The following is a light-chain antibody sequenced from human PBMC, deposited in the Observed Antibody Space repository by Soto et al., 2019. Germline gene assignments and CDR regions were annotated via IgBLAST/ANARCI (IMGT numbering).Light chain of an antibody. CDR2: AAS. V-gene: IGKV1-6*01. CDR1: QAIRTA. CDR3: LLDFRYFWA. Sequence: AIQLTQSPSSLSASVGDRVTITCRASQAIRTALGWYQQKPRKVPKLLIYAASTLQSGVPSRFSGSGSGTDFTLTISSLQPEDFATYYCLLDFRYFWAFGQGTKVDSK. J-gene: IGKJ1*01.